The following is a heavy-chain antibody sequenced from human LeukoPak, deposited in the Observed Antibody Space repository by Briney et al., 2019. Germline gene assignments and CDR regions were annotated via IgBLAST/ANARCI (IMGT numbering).Heavy chain of an antibody. J-gene: IGHJ3*02. D-gene: IGHD3-22*01. CDR2: IKSKTDGGTT. CDR3: TKLYDSSTVGPFDI. CDR1: GFTFTNAW. V-gene: IGHV3-15*01. Sequence: GRSLRLSCAASGFTFTNAWMSWVRQAPGKGLEWVGRIKSKTDGGTTDYAAPVKGRFIISRDDSKNTLYLQMNSLTTEDTAVYYCTKLYDSSTVGPFDIWGQGTMVTVSS.